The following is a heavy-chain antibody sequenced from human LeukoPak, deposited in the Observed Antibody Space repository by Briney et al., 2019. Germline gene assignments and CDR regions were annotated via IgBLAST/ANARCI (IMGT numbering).Heavy chain of an antibody. J-gene: IGHJ4*02. V-gene: IGHV3-30*02. D-gene: IGHD1-1*01. CDR3: AKPPGNNSNVVSFDY. CDR1: GFTFSSYG. CDR2: IRYDGSNK. Sequence: PGGSLRLSCAASGFTFSSYGMHWVRQAPGKGLEWVAFIRYDGSNKYYADSVKGRFTISRDNSKNTLYLQMNSLRAEDTAVYYCAKPPGNNSNVVSFDYWGQGTLVTVSS.